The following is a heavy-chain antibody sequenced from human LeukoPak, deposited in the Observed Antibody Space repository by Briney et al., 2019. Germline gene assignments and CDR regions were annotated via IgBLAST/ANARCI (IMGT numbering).Heavy chain of an antibody. Sequence: PSETLSLTCTVSGSSISNYYWTWIRQPAGKGLEWIGRIYTSGGTNYNPSLKTRVTMSVDTSKNQVSLKLSSVTAADTAVYYCARWATGGIDYWGQGTLVTVSS. CDR1: GSSISNYY. D-gene: IGHD2-8*02. V-gene: IGHV4-4*07. J-gene: IGHJ4*02. CDR2: IYTSGGT. CDR3: ARWATGGIDY.